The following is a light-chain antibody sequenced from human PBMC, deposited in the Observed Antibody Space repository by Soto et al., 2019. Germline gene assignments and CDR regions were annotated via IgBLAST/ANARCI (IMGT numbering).Light chain of an antibody. J-gene: IGLJ1*01. CDR2: EVS. CDR1: SSDVGGYNF. Sequence: QSALTQPASVSGSPGQSITISCTGTSSDVGGYNFVSWSQQHPGKAPKLMIYEVSNRPSGVSYRFSGSKSDNTASLTISGLQAEDEADYYCSSYTSSTTLPYVFGTGTKLTVL. V-gene: IGLV2-14*01. CDR3: SSYTSSTTLPYV.